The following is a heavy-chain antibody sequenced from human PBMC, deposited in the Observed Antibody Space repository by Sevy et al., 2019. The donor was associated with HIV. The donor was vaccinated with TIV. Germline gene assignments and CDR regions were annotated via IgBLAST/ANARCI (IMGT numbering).Heavy chain of an antibody. Sequence: ASVKVSCKASGYTFATYTLHWVRQAPGQSLELMGWLNPGNGNTRYSQKFQGRVTITRDTSARTAYMEWTSLTSEDTAVYYCARDPYARRGFDYWGQGTLVTVSS. CDR1: GYTFATYT. V-gene: IGHV1-3*01. D-gene: IGHD3-16*01. J-gene: IGHJ4*02. CDR2: LNPGNGNT. CDR3: ARDPYARRGFDY.